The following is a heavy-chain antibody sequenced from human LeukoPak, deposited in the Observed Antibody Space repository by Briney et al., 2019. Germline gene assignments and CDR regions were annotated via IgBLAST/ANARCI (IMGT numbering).Heavy chain of an antibody. V-gene: IGHV4-61*02. D-gene: IGHD4/OR15-4a*01. CDR2: IYTSGST. CDR3: ARGANWFDP. Sequence: SQTLSLTCTVSGASISSGSYYWSWIRQPAGKGLEWIGRIYTSGSTNYNPSLKSRVTISVDTSKTQFSRKLSSVTAADTAVYYCARGANWFDPWGQGTLVTVSS. J-gene: IGHJ5*02. CDR1: GASISSGSYY.